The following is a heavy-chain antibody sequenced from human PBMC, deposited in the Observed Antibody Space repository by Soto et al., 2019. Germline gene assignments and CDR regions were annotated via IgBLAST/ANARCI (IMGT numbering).Heavy chain of an antibody. J-gene: IGHJ6*02. D-gene: IGHD2-15*01. CDR1: GFTFRSSA. V-gene: IGHV1-58*01. Sequence: SVKVSCKTSGFTFRSSAVQWVRQARGQRLEWTGWLVVGTGNTNYAQKFQQRVTISSDRSTNTVSMELSSLTSEDTAVYYCATGAYCSGGSCSDYYYYYYGMDLWGQGTTVTVSS. CDR3: ATGAYCSGGSCSDYYYYYYGMDL. CDR2: LVVGTGNT.